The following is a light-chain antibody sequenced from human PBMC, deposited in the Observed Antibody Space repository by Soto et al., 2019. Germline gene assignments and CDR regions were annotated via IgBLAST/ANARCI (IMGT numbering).Light chain of an antibody. V-gene: IGLV1-47*02. CDR3: SAWDDSLRGWA. CDR1: RSNIGSYY. CDR2: TDS. J-gene: IGLJ3*02. Sequence: QSVVTQPPSASGTPGQRVTISCSGSRSNIGSYYVYWYQHLPGTAPKLVIHTDSHRPSGVPDRFSGSKSGTSSSLAISGLRSEDEGDYYCSAWDDSLRGWAFGGGTQLTVL.